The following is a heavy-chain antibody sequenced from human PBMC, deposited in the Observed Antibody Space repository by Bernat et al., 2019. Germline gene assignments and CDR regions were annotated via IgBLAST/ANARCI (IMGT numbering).Heavy chain of an antibody. D-gene: IGHD2-15*01. CDR3: ARAYCSGGSCYSDYFDY. CDR1: GGTFSSYA. V-gene: IGHV1-69*01. J-gene: IGHJ4*02. CDR2: IIPIFGTA. Sequence: QVQLVQSGAEVKKPGSSVKVSCKASGGTFSSYAISWVRQAPGQGLEWMGGIIPIFGTANYAQKFQGRVTITADESTSTAYMELSSLRSEDTAVYYCARAYCSGGSCYSDYFDYWGQGTLVTVSS.